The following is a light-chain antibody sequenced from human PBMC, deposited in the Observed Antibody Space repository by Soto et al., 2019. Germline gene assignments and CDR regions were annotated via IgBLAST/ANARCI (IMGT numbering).Light chain of an antibody. V-gene: IGKV3-15*01. CDR1: QSVRSN. CDR3: QQYNTWLRVT. Sequence: EIVMTQSPATLSVSPGERATLSCRASQSVRSNLAWYQQKPGQAPRLLIYGASTRATGIPARFSGSGSGTEFTLTISSLQSEDFAVYYCQQYNTWLRVTFGQGTKLEIK. J-gene: IGKJ2*01. CDR2: GAS.